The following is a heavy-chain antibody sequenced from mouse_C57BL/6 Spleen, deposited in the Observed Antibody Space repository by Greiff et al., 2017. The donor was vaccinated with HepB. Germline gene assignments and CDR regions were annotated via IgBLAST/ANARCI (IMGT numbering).Heavy chain of an antibody. D-gene: IGHD1-1*02. V-gene: IGHV5-4*03. CDR2: ISDGGSYT. J-gene: IGHJ1*03. Sequence: EVKLVESGGGLVKPGGSLKLSCAASGFTFSSYAMSWVRQTPEKRLEWVATISDGGSYTYYPDNVKGRFTISRDNAKNNLYLQMSHLKSEDTAMYYCARGGVPWGYFWGWGTVTTVTV. CDR3: ARGGVPWGYFWG. CDR1: GFTFSSYA.